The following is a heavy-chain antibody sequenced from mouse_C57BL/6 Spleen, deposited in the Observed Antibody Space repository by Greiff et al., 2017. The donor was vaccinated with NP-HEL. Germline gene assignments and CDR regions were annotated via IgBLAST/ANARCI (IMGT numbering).Heavy chain of an antibody. V-gene: IGHV1-69*01. Sequence: QVQLQQSGAELVMPGASVKLSCKASGYTFTSYWMHWVKQRPGQGLEWIGEIDPSDSYTNYNQKFKGKSTLTVDKSSSTAYMQLSSLTSEDSAVYYCARSSGVFDYWGQGTTLTVSS. J-gene: IGHJ2*01. CDR2: IDPSDSYT. CDR3: ARSSGVFDY. CDR1: GYTFTSYW. D-gene: IGHD4-1*01.